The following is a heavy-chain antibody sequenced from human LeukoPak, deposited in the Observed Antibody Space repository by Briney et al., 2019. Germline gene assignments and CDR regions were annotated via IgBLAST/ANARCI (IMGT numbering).Heavy chain of an antibody. J-gene: IGHJ4*02. V-gene: IGHV1-2*02. CDR3: ARADILTGYSIIALDY. CDR2: INPNSGGT. Sequence: GASVKVSCKASGYSVHAYNMHWVRQAPGQGLEWMGWINPNSGGTNYAQKFQGRVTMTRDTSISTAYMELSRLRSDDTAVYYCARADILTGYSIIALDYWGQGTLVTVSS. D-gene: IGHD3-9*01. CDR1: GYSVHAYN.